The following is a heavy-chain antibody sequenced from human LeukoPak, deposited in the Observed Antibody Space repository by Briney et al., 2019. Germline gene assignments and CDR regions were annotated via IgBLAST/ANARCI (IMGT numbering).Heavy chain of an antibody. J-gene: IGHJ4*02. Sequence: GGSLRLSCAASGFIFSDYSMNWVRQAPGKGLEWISYVGIDSGNTKYADSVKGRFTISGDNAKKSLYLQMNSLRVEDTAVYFCARDYRFAFDNWGQGTLVTVSS. V-gene: IGHV3-21*05. CDR3: ARDYRFAFDN. CDR2: VGIDSGNT. CDR1: GFIFSDYS.